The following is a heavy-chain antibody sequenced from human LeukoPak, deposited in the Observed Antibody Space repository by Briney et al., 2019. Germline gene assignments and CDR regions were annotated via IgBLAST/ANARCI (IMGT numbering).Heavy chain of an antibody. Sequence: ASVNVSCTAFVYSFTGNYMHWVRQAPGQGPEWMGVISPIGGSTTYTHTFQGRVTLTRDMSTSTDYLELNSLRSEDTAVYYCARDNSVRDEAWWFNPWGQGTLVTVSS. CDR3: ARDNSVRDEAWWFNP. CDR1: VYSFTGNY. CDR2: ISPIGGST. D-gene: IGHD5-24*01. J-gene: IGHJ5*02. V-gene: IGHV1-46*01.